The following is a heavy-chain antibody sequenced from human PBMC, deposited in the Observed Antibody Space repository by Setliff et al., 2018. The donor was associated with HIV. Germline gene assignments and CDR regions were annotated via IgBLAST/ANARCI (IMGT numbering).Heavy chain of an antibody. Sequence: SVKVSCKASGGAFNTHAFSWVRQAPGQGLEWMGGIIPVRGLANYARNFQGRVTITADTSTNTAYLEVVSLRSEDTAIYYCARHYFDSNSYYRPPFDSWGQGTPVTVSS. J-gene: IGHJ5*01. V-gene: IGHV1-69*10. CDR2: IIPVRGLA. D-gene: IGHD3-22*01. CDR1: GGAFNTHA. CDR3: ARHYFDSNSYYRPPFDS.